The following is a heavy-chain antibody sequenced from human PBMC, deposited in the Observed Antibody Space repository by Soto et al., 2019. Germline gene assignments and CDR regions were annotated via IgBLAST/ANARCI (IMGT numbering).Heavy chain of an antibody. J-gene: IGHJ4*02. V-gene: IGHV3-23*01. CDR3: VLTVTTAFDY. CDR2: ISGSGGST. D-gene: IGHD4-4*01. CDR1: GCTFSSYA. Sequence: EVQLLESGGGLVQPGGSLRLSCAASGCTFSSYAMSWVRQAPGKGLEWVSAISGSGGSTYYADSVKGRFTISRENSKNTLSLQMNSLRAEETAVYYCVLTVTTAFDYWGQGTLVTVSS.